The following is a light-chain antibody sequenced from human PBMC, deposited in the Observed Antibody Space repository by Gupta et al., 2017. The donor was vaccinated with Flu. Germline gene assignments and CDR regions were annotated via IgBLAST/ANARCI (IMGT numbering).Light chain of an antibody. V-gene: IGKV1-39*01. J-gene: IGKJ1*01. CDR3: QQSYSNLWT. Sequence: IQMTQSPSSLSASVGDRVTITCRASQSINSYLNWYQKKPGKAPKLLVYAAASLQSGVPSRFSGSGAGTDFTLTISSLQPEDFATYYCQQSYSNLWTFGQGTKVEIK. CDR2: AAA. CDR1: QSINSY.